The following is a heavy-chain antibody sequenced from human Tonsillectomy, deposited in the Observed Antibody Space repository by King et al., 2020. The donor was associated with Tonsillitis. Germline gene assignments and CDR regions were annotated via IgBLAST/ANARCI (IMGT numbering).Heavy chain of an antibody. J-gene: IGHJ4*02. CDR3: GGHIXTGYXXDS. Sequence: VQLVESXGGLVQPGGSLRLSCAASGFTFSSYWMXWVRQAPGKGLEWLANIKEDGSEKYYVDSVKGRFTISRDNAKNSLYLQMNSLRAEDTAVYYCGGHIXTGYXXDSXGQGXLVXVSS. CDR1: GFTFSSYW. V-gene: IGHV3-7*01. CDR2: IKEDGSEK. D-gene: IGHD3-9*01.